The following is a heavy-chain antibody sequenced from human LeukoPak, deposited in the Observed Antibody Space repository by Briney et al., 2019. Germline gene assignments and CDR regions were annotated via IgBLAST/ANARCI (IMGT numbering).Heavy chain of an antibody. V-gene: IGHV3-23*01. D-gene: IGHD1-14*01. CDR1: GFTFSNYA. J-gene: IGHJ4*02. CDR2: ISGSGGST. CDR3: AKANKVLTATNIDY. Sequence: AGGSLRLSCAASGFTFSNYAMSWVRQAPGKGLEWVSAISGSGGSTYYADSVKGRFTISRDTSKNTLSLQMNSLRADDTAIYYCAKANKVLTATNIDYWGQGTLVTVSS.